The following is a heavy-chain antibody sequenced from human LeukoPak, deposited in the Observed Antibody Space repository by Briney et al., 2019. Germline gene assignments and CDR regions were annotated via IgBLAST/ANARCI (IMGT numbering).Heavy chain of an antibody. CDR2: ISSSSSYT. Sequence: GGSLRLSCAASGFTFSGYAMSWVRQAPGKGLEWVSYISSSSSYTNYADSVKGRFTISRDNAKNSLYLQMNSLRAEDTAVYYCARLAMVRSYYAPVGYWGQGTLVTVSS. D-gene: IGHD3-10*01. V-gene: IGHV3-11*06. CDR3: ARLAMVRSYYAPVGY. CDR1: GFTFSGYA. J-gene: IGHJ4*02.